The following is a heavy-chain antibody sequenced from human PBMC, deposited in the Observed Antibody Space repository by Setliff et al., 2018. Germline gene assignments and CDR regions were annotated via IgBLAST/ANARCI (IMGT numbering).Heavy chain of an antibody. CDR2: ISSSTNYM. Sequence: PGGSLRLSCAASGFTFSYYSMNWVRQAPGKGLEWVSSISSSTNYMYYADSVKGRFTISRDNAKNSLYLQMNSLRAADTAVYYCARGQAPLTTVTPNGDYYYYMDVWGKGTTVTVSS. CDR3: ARGQAPLTTVTPNGDYYYYMDV. J-gene: IGHJ6*03. CDR1: GFTFSYYS. V-gene: IGHV3-21*01. D-gene: IGHD4-4*01.